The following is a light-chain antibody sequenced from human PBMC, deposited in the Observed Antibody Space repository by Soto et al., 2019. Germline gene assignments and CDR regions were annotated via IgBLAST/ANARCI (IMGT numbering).Light chain of an antibody. CDR1: QDIGSH. CDR3: QQFRSFPIT. V-gene: IGKV1D-16*01. J-gene: IGKJ5*01. CDR2: FAS. Sequence: DIQMTQSQSSLSASVGDRVTITCRASQDIGSHLAWYQQKPEKAPKSLIYFASTLQSGVPSRFSASGSGTDFTLTISSLQPEDFATYYCQQFRSFPITFGQGTRLEIK.